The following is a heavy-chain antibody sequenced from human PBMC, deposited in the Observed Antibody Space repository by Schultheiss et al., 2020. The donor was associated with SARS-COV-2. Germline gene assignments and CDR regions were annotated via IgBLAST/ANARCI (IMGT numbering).Heavy chain of an antibody. CDR1: GFTFSSYW. V-gene: IGHV3-74*01. CDR2: INSDGSST. J-gene: IGHJ4*02. CDR3: ASQILRGPIGGY. D-gene: IGHD3-10*01. Sequence: GGSLRLSCAASGFTFSSYWMHWVRQAPGKGLVWVSRINSDGSSTSYADSVKGRFTISRDNAKNTLYLQMNSLRAEDTAIYYCASQILRGPIGGYWGQGTLVTVSS.